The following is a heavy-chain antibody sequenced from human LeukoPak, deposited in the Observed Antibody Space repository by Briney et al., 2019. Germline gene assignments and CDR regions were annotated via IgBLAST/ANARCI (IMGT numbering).Heavy chain of an antibody. CDR1: GDSVSSNSAA. V-gene: IGHV6-1*01. D-gene: IGHD3-22*01. J-gene: IGHJ4*02. CDR2: TYYRSKWYN. CDR3: ARVNYYDSSGLFDY. Sequence: SQTLSLTCAISGDSVSSNSAAWNWNRQSPSRGLEWLRRTYYRSKWYNDYAVSVKSRITINPDTSKNQFSLQLNSVTPEDTAVYYCARVNYYDSSGLFDYWGQGTLVTVSS.